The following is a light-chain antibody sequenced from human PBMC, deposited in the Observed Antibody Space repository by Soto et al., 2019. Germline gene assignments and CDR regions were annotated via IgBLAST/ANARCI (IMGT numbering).Light chain of an antibody. CDR3: QHSNSYLCT. CDR1: QSISSW. J-gene: IGKJ2*02. CDR2: GAS. Sequence: DIQMTQSPSTLAASLGDRVTITCRASQSISSWLARYQQKPGKAPKLLIYGASSLASGVPSRFRGSGSETEFTLTISSLQPDDFATYYCQHSNSYLCTFGQGTKVDIK. V-gene: IGKV1-5*01.